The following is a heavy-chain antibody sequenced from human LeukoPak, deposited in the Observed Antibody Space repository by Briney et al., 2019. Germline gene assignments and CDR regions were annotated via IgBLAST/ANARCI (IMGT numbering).Heavy chain of an antibody. Sequence: ASVKVSRKASGYTFTGYYMHWVRQAPGQGLEWMGRINPNSGGTNYAQKFQGRVTMTRDTSISTAYMELSRLRSDDTAVYYCARDAHPLIVDIVATIGYWGQGTLVTVSS. CDR1: GYTFTGYY. V-gene: IGHV1-2*06. CDR2: INPNSGGT. D-gene: IGHD5-12*01. J-gene: IGHJ4*02. CDR3: ARDAHPLIVDIVATIGY.